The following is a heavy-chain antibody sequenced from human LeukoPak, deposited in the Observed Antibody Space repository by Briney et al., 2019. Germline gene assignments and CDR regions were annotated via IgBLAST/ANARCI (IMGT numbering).Heavy chain of an antibody. Sequence: SETLSLACTVSGGSISSYYWSWIRQPPGKGLEWIGYIYYSGSTNYNPSLKSRVTISVDTSKNQFSLKLSSVTAADTAVYYCARGYSSSWYYFDYWGQGTLVTVSS. CDR2: IYYSGST. CDR3: ARGYSSSWYYFDY. V-gene: IGHV4-59*01. J-gene: IGHJ4*02. D-gene: IGHD6-13*01. CDR1: GGSISSYY.